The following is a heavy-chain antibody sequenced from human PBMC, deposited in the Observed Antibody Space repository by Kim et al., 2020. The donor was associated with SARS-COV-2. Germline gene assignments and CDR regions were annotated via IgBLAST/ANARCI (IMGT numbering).Heavy chain of an antibody. Sequence: ASVKVSCKASGYTFTSYYMHWVRQAPGQGLEWMGIINPSGGSTSYAQKFQGRVTMTRDTSTSTVYMELSSLRSEDTAVYYCARASHCSGGSCYSENFDYWGQGTLVTVSS. V-gene: IGHV1-46*01. D-gene: IGHD2-15*01. CDR2: INPSGGST. CDR3: ARASHCSGGSCYSENFDY. J-gene: IGHJ4*02. CDR1: GYTFTSYY.